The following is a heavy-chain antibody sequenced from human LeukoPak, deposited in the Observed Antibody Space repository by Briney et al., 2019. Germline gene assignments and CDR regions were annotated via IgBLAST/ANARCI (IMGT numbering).Heavy chain of an antibody. CDR3: ARANHYDILTGYSDDAFDI. D-gene: IGHD3-9*01. CDR1: GYTFTSYY. CDR2: INPSGGST. Sequence: AAVRVSCKASGYTFTSYYMHWGRQAPGQGLEWMGIINPSGGSTSYAQKFQGRVTMTRGTSTSTVYMELSSLRSEDTAVYYCARANHYDILTGYSDDAFDIWGQGTMVTVSS. J-gene: IGHJ3*02. V-gene: IGHV1-46*01.